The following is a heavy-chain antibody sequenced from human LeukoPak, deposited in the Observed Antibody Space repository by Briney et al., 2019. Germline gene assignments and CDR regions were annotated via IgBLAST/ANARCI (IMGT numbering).Heavy chain of an antibody. D-gene: IGHD2-21*02. J-gene: IGHJ4*02. CDR1: GGSVSSYY. CDR3: ARGYCRDDICQVFPY. CDR2: MSYSGRT. Sequence: SETLSLTCTVSGGSVSSYYWSWIRQTPEKGLEWIGYMSYSGRTDYGPSLKSRVTMSVDTPKNQFSLKMSYVTAADTGVYYCARGYCRDDICQVFPYWGQGTLVTVSS. V-gene: IGHV4-59*02.